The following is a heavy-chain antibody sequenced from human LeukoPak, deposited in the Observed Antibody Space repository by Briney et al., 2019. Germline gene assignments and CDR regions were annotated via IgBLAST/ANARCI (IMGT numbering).Heavy chain of an antibody. CDR2: IYYSGST. Sequence: PSEALSLTCTVSGGSISSYYWSWIRQPPGKGLEWIGYIYYSGSTNYNPSLKSRVTISVDTSKNQFSLKLSSVTAADTAVYYCARLQLGYCSGGSCYPAYNWFDPWGQGTLVTVSS. J-gene: IGHJ5*02. V-gene: IGHV4-59*01. CDR1: GGSISSYY. D-gene: IGHD2-15*01. CDR3: ARLQLGYCSGGSCYPAYNWFDP.